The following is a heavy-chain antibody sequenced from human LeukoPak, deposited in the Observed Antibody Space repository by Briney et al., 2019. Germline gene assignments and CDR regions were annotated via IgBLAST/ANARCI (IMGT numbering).Heavy chain of an antibody. V-gene: IGHV3-30*04. J-gene: IGHJ6*04. D-gene: IGHD3-10*02. CDR3: AELGITMIGGV. Sequence: LRLSCAASGFTFSNYAMHWVRQAPGKGLEWMSVISYDGRNKYFADSVKGRFTLSRDNSKNTLYLQMNSLRAEDTAVYYCAELGITMIGGVWGKGTTVTISS. CDR1: GFTFSNYA. CDR2: ISYDGRNK.